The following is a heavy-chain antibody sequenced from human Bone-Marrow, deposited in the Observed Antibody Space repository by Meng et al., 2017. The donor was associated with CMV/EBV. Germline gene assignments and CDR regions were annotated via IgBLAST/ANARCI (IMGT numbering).Heavy chain of an antibody. CDR3: ASGSDYSNYYYYYGMDV. Sequence: GGSLRLSCAASGFTFDDYAMHWVRQAPGKGLEWVSGISWNSGSIGYADSVKGRFTISRDNAKNSLYLQMNSLRAEDTAVYYCASGSDYSNYYYYYGMDVWGQGTTVTVSS. CDR1: GFTFDDYA. V-gene: IGHV3-9*01. D-gene: IGHD4-11*01. CDR2: ISWNSGSI. J-gene: IGHJ6*02.